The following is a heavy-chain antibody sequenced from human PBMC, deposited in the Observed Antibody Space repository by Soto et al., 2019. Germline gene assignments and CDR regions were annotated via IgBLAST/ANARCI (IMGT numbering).Heavy chain of an antibody. CDR3: ARGGSYMAAGLFDY. D-gene: IGHD6-13*01. CDR1: GGSVSSNLAT. Sequence: SQPLSRTGAISGGSVSSNLATCNCIRQSPSRGLEWLGRTYYRSKWYNDYALSVKSRATIKSDTSRTQFSLQLNSVTPEDTAVYYCARGGSYMAAGLFDYCGQRTLVTVSS. CDR2: TYYRSKWYN. V-gene: IGHV6-1*01. J-gene: IGHJ4*02.